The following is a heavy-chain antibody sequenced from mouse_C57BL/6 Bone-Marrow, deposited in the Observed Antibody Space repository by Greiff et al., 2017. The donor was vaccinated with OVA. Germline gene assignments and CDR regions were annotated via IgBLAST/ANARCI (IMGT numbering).Heavy chain of an antibody. D-gene: IGHD1-1*01. Sequence: EVMLVESGGGLVKPGGSLKLSCAASGFTFSDYGMHWVRQAPEKGLEWVAYISSGSSTIYYADTVKGRFTISRDNAKNTLFLQMTSLRSEDTAMYYCARPDYGSSYEGGYYFDYWGQGTTLTVSS. V-gene: IGHV5-17*01. J-gene: IGHJ2*01. CDR2: ISSGSSTI. CDR1: GFTFSDYG. CDR3: ARPDYGSSYEGGYYFDY.